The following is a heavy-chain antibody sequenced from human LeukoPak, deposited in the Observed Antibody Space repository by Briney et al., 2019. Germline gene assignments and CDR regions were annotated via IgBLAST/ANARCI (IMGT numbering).Heavy chain of an antibody. J-gene: IGHJ4*02. D-gene: IGHD3-22*01. CDR3: AKDDDSRGYQSLVLDY. CDR1: GFTFDDYA. V-gene: IGHV3-9*03. CDR2: ISWNSGSI. Sequence: GGSLRLSCAASGFTFDDYAMHWVRQAPGKGLEWVSGISWNSGSIGYADSVKGRFTISRDNAKNSLYLQMNSLRAEDMALYYCAKDDDSRGYQSLVLDYWGQGTLVTVSS.